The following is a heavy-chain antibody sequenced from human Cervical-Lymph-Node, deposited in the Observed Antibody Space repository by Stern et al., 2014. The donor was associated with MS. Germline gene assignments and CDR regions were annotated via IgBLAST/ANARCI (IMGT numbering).Heavy chain of an antibody. CDR1: GGTFSSYA. D-gene: IGHD6-13*01. Sequence: QVQLVESGAEVKKPGASVKVSCKASGGTFSSYAISWVRQAPGQGLEWMGGIIPIFGTANYAQKVKGRVTITADESKSTGYMELSSLRAEDTAVYYCARGALKEGLVRGMDVWGQGTTVTVSS. CDR2: IIPIFGTA. J-gene: IGHJ6*02. V-gene: IGHV1-69*01. CDR3: ARGALKEGLVRGMDV.